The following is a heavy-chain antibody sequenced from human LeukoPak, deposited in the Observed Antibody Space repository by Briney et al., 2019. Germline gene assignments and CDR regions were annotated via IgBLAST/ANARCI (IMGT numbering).Heavy chain of an antibody. J-gene: IGHJ4*02. CDR2: IYYSGST. V-gene: IGHV4-39*01. D-gene: IGHD3-16*01. CDR1: GGSMSSSSYY. CDR3: ASLRVTAFDY. Sequence: SETLSLTCTVSGGSMSSSSYYWGWIRQPPGKGLEWIGSIYYSGSTYYNPSLKSRVTISVDTSKNQFSLKLSSVTAADTAVYYCASLRVTAFDYWGQGTLVTVSS.